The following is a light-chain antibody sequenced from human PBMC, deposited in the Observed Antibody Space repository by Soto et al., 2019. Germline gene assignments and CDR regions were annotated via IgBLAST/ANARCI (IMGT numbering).Light chain of an antibody. Sequence: QSVLTQPPSMSAAPGQKVIISCSGTDSNIGKNFVSWYQHFPGTSPKLIIYDNNKRPAGIPDRFSGSRSGTSATLGITGLQTGDEADYYCGTWDTSLFVWMFGGGTQLTVL. CDR3: GTWDTSLFVWM. J-gene: IGLJ3*02. CDR2: DNN. V-gene: IGLV1-51*01. CDR1: DSNIGKNF.